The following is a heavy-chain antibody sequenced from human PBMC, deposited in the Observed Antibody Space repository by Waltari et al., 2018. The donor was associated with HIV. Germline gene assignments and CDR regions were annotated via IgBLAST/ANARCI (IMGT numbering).Heavy chain of an antibody. D-gene: IGHD4-17*01. J-gene: IGHJ5*02. CDR2: ISYIGSA. V-gene: IGHV4-39*07. CDR3: AGAPNGDFSWLDP. CDR1: GGSVTSSTYY. Sequence: QLQLQASGPGLVKPSETLSLTCTVSGGSVTSSTYYWGWTRQAPGRGLEWIGAISYIGSAYYNPSLESRVTISLDTSKNQFSLKLQSVTAADTAVYYCAGAPNGDFSWLDPWGQGTLVTVSS.